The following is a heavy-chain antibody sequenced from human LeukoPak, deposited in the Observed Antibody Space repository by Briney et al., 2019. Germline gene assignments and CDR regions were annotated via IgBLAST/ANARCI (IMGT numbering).Heavy chain of an antibody. V-gene: IGHV3-53*01. CDR1: GFTVSSNY. CDR2: IYSGGST. D-gene: IGHD1-26*01. CDR3: ARGESQWELRY. J-gene: IGHJ4*02. Sequence: GRSLRLSCAASGFTVSSNYMSWVRQAPGKGLEWVSVIYSGGSTYYADSVKGRFTISRDNSKNTLYLQMNSLRAKDPAVYYCARGESQWELRYWGQGTLVTVSS.